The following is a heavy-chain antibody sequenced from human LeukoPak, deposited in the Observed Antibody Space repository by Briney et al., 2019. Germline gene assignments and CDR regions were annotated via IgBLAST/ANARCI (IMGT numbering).Heavy chain of an antibody. CDR1: GASISTSSYY. V-gene: IGHV4-39*01. J-gene: IGHJ4*02. Sequence: SETLSLTCTVSGASISTSSYYWGWIRQPPGKGLEWIGTIYYSGSTYYNPSLRSRVTISVDTSKNQFSLNLSSMTAGYTAVYYCARRLKSASGRAAGADYWGQGTLVTVSS. CDR2: IYYSGST. CDR3: ARRLKSASGRAAGADY. D-gene: IGHD6-13*01.